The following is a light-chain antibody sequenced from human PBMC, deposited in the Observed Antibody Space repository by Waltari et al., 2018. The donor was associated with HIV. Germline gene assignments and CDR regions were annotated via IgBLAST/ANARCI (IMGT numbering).Light chain of an antibody. CDR1: ISNIGTNS. CDR2: SDS. CDR3: AARDDILSGSWV. J-gene: IGLJ3*02. Sequence: HSVLTQAPSASGTLGQRVTISCSGSISNIGTNSVSWFQQLPGMSPRLIIFSDSQRPSGFPDRFSASKSGTSASLAIEGLESGDEADYYCAARDDILSGSWVFGGGT. V-gene: IGLV1-44*01.